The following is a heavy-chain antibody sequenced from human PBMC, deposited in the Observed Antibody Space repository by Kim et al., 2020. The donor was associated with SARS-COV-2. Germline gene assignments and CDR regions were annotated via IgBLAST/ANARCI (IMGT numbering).Heavy chain of an antibody. J-gene: IGHJ6*02. D-gene: IGHD6-19*01. CDR2: ISSSSSYI. CDR1: GFTFSSYS. Sequence: GGSLRLSCAASGFTFSSYSMNWVRQAPGKGLEWVSSISSSSSYIYYADSVKGRFTISRDNAKNSLYLQMNSLRAEDTAVYYCARDLLPESVAGTSGMDVWGQGTTVTVSS. V-gene: IGHV3-21*01. CDR3: ARDLLPESVAGTSGMDV.